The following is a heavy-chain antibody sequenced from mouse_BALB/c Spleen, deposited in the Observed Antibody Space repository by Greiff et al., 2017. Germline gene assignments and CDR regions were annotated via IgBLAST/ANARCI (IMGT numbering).Heavy chain of an antibody. V-gene: IGHV5-17*02. Sequence: EVQLVESGGGLVQPGGSRKLSCAASGFTFSSFGMHWVRQAPEKGLEWIAYISSGSSTIYYADTVKGRFTISRDNPKNTLFLRMTSLRSEDTAMYYCARSFTTVVRYFDVWGAGTTVTVSS. J-gene: IGHJ1*01. CDR1: GFTFSSFG. CDR2: ISSGSSTI. D-gene: IGHD1-1*01. CDR3: ARSFTTVVRYFDV.